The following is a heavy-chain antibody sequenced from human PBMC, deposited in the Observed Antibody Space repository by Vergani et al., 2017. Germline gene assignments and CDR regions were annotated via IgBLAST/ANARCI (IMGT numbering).Heavy chain of an antibody. CDR3: ARHRSSSPLVDP. Sequence: EVQLVQSGAEVKKPGESLRISCKGSGYSFTSYWISWVRQMPGKGLEWMGRIDPSDSYTNYSPSFQGHVTISADKSISTAYLQWSSLKASATAMYYCARHRSSSPLVDPWGQGTLVTVSS. J-gene: IGHJ5*02. V-gene: IGHV5-10-1*03. D-gene: IGHD6-13*01. CDR2: IDPSDSYT. CDR1: GYSFTSYW.